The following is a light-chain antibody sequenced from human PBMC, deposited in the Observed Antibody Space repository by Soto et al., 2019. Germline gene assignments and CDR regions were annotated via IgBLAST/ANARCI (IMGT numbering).Light chain of an antibody. V-gene: IGLV2-23*02. J-gene: IGLJ3*02. CDR2: EVT. CDR3: YSRV. CDR1: SGDVATYNL. Sequence: QSALTQPASASGTPGQSVTISCTGTSGDVATYNLVSWYQQRPGTAPQLIIYEVTKRPSGVSTRFSGAQSGNTASLTNSGLQAEDWSDESCYSRVFGGGTKVTVL.